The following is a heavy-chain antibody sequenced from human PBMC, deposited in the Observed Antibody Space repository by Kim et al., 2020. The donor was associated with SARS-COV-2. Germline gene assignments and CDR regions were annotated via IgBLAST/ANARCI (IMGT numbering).Heavy chain of an antibody. CDR3: AKGVYDTSDGSGCFYFDAFHI. D-gene: IGHD3-22*01. Sequence: SETLSLTCGAYGASLSGYYWSWIRQAPGKGLEWIGEITYSGRTNYNPSLKSRVTISATTSKSQFTLNLTSVTVADTAVYYCAKGVYDTSDGSGCFYFDAFHIWGQGTMVPVSS. CDR1: GASLSGYY. V-gene: IGHV4-34*01. J-gene: IGHJ3*02. CDR2: ITYSGRT.